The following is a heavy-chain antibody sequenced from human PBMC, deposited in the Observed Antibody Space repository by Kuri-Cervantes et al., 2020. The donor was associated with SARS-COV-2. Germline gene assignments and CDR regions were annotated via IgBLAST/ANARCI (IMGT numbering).Heavy chain of an antibody. V-gene: IGHV3-23*01. J-gene: IGHJ6*02. Sequence: GGSLRLSCAASGFSFSSYAMSWVRQAPGKGLEWVPVISGSGTGAYYADSVKGRFTISRDNSENTLYLQMNSLRAEDTAVYFCAKDPTATTEYYYAMDVWGQGTTVTVSS. CDR3: AKDPTATTEYYYAMDV. D-gene: IGHD1-7*01. CDR1: GFSFSSYA. CDR2: ISGSGTGA.